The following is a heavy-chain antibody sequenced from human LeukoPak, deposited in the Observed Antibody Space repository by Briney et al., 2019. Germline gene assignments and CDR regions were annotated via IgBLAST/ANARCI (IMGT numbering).Heavy chain of an antibody. CDR1: GYTLTELS. Sequence: GASVKVSCKVSGYTLTELSMHWVRQAPGQGLEWMGWINPNSGGTNYAQKFQGRVTMTRDTSISTAYMELSRLRSDDTAVYYCARVHLENIALGYFQHWGQGTLVTVSS. D-gene: IGHD2/OR15-2a*01. CDR3: ARVHLENIALGYFQH. V-gene: IGHV1-2*02. CDR2: INPNSGGT. J-gene: IGHJ1*01.